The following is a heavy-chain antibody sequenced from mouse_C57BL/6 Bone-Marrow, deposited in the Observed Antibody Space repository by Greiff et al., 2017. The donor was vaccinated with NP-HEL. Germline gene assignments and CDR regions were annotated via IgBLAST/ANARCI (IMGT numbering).Heavy chain of an antibody. V-gene: IGHV14-4*01. CDR2: IDPANGDT. J-gene: IGHJ4*01. Sequence: VQLQQSGAELVRPGASVKLSCTASGFNIKDDYMHWVKQRPEQGLEWIGWIDPANGDTEYASKFQGKATITADTSSNTAYLQLSSLTSEDTAVYYCTTGYSDAMDYWGQGTSVTVSS. CDR1: GFNIKDDY. CDR3: TTGYSDAMDY. D-gene: IGHD2-3*01.